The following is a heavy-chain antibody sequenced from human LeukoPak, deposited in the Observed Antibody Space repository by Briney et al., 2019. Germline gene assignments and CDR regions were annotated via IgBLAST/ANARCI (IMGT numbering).Heavy chain of an antibody. CDR2: IESKIGGGTT. D-gene: IGHD3-3*01. V-gene: IGHV3-15*04. J-gene: IGHJ4*02. CDR3: XXXXDFXXGNYGGY. CDR1: GFTFNNAW. Sequence: PGGSLRLSCAASGFTFNNAWMSWVRQAPGKGLEWVCRIESKIGGGTTDYAAPVKGRFSISRDESKKTLQLQLKSLKPEATAAYYXXXXXDFXXGNYGGYWGQGTLVTVS.